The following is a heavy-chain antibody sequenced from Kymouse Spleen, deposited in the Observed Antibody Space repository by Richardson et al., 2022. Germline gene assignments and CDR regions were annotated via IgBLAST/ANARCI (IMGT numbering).Heavy chain of an antibody. Sequence: EVQLVESGGGLVQPGGSLRLSCAASGFTFSSYWMSWVRQAPGKGLEWVANIKQDGSEKYYVDSVKGRFTISRDNAKNSLYLQMNSLRAEDTAVYYCARAYCSSTSCYAEDYWGQGTLVTVSS. J-gene: IGHJ4*02. CDR1: GFTFSSYW. D-gene: IGHD2-2*02. V-gene: IGHV3-7*01. CDR2: IKQDGSEK. CDR3: ARAYCSSTSCYAEDY.